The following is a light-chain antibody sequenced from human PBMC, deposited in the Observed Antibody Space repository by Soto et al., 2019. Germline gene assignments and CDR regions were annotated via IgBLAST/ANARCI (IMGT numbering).Light chain of an antibody. Sequence: EVVMRQSPATLSVSPGEGATLSCRASQSVSSSALAWYQQKPGQAPRRLIYGASSRATGIPDRFSGSGSGTDFTLTISRLEPEDFAVYYCQYYGTSPQTFGQGTKVDIK. CDR3: QYYGTSPQT. J-gene: IGKJ1*01. CDR1: QSVSSSA. V-gene: IGKV3-20*01. CDR2: GAS.